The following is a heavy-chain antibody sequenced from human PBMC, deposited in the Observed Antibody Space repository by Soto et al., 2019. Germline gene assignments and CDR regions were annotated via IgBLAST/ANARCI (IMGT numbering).Heavy chain of an antibody. D-gene: IGHD3-3*01. CDR1: GGSISSGDYY. CDR3: ARWWSGSRQGFDP. Sequence: QVQLQESGPGLVKPSQTLSLTCTVSGGSISSGDYYWSWIRQHPGKGLEWIGYIYYSGSTYYNPSLNSRVTISVDTSKNQFYLKLSSVTAADTAVYYCARWWSGSRQGFDPWGQGTLVTVSS. CDR2: IYYSGST. J-gene: IGHJ5*02. V-gene: IGHV4-30-4*08.